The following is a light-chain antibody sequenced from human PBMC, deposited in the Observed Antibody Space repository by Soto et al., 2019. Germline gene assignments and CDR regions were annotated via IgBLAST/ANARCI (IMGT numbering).Light chain of an antibody. CDR1: SSDVGAYNF. Sequence: QSVLTQPASVSGSPGQSITISCTGTSSDVGAYNFVSWYQHHPGRAPKLIIYEVTIRPSGVSNRFSGSKSGNTASLTISGLQAEDEADYYCSSYPPSAPYVFGSGTKVTVL. CDR3: SSYPPSAPYV. CDR2: EVT. V-gene: IGLV2-14*01. J-gene: IGLJ1*01.